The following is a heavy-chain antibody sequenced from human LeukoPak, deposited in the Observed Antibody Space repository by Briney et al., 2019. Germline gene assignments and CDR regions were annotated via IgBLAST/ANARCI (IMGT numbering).Heavy chain of an antibody. CDR2: ISYDGSNK. Sequence: PGRSLRLSCAASGFTFSSYGMHWVRQALGKGLEWVAVISYDGSNKYYADSVKGRFTISRDNSKNTLYLQMNSLRAEDTAVYYCAKEINNSGYLVIDYWGQGTLVTVSS. CDR1: GFTFSSYG. D-gene: IGHD3-22*01. J-gene: IGHJ4*02. V-gene: IGHV3-30*18. CDR3: AKEINNSGYLVIDY.